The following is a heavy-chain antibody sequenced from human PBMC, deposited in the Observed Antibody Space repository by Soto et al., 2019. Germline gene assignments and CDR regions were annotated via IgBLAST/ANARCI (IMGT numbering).Heavy chain of an antibody. CDR2: ISAYNGNT. CDR1: GYTFTSCG. V-gene: IGHV1-18*01. D-gene: IGHD2-2*01. CDR3: AREDSRCSSTSCYYYYGMDV. J-gene: IGHJ6*02. Sequence: GAAVKVSGKASGYTFTSCGMSWVRQAPGQGLEWMGWISAYNGNTNYAQKLQGRVTMTTDTSTSTAYMELRSLRSDDTAVYYCAREDSRCSSTSCYYYYGMDVWGQGTTVTVSS.